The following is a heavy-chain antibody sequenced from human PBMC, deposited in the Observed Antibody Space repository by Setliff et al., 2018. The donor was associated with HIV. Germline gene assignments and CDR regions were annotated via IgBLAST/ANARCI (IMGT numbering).Heavy chain of an antibody. CDR3: ARGLGVSRVTPVGY. CDR2: IKEDGSEK. CDR1: GLTFSSYW. J-gene: IGHJ4*02. Sequence: GGSLRLSCAASGLTFSSYWMSWVRQAPGKGLEWMANIKEDGSEKYYVDSVKGRFTISRDNAKNSLYLQMNSLRPEDTAVYYCARGLGVSRVTPVGYWGQGTLVTVSS. V-gene: IGHV3-7*01. D-gene: IGHD3-10*01.